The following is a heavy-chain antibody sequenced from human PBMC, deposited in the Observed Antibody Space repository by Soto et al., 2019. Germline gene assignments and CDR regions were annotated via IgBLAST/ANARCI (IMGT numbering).Heavy chain of an antibody. CDR2: INHSGST. D-gene: IGHD2-21*01. CDR1: GGSFSGYY. J-gene: IGHJ6*02. CDR3: ARSPLGYVVVWYYYGMDV. Sequence: SETLSLTCAVYGGSFSGYYWSWMRQPPGKGLEWIGEINHSGSTNYNPSLKSRVTISVDTSKNQFSLKLSSVTAADTAVYYCARSPLGYVVVWYYYGMDVWGQGTTVTVSS. V-gene: IGHV4-34*01.